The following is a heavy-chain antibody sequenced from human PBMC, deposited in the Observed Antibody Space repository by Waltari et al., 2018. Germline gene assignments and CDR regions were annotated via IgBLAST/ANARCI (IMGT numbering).Heavy chain of an antibody. CDR3: GRAGVQGVKYFDY. Sequence: DVQLVESGGGLVQPGGSLRLSCAASGFTFSTYWMHWVRHGPGTGLMWVSRIDSAGSSTSYENSVRGRFTISRDNAKNTLYLQMNSVRDEDTAVYYCGRAGVQGVKYFDYWGRGTLVTVSS. V-gene: IGHV3-74*01. D-gene: IGHD3-10*01. CDR1: GFTFSTYW. J-gene: IGHJ4*02. CDR2: IDSAGSST.